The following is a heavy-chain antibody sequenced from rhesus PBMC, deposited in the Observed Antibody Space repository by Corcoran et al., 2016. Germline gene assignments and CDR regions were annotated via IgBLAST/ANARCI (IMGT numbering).Heavy chain of an antibody. CDR1: GSAISSYW. D-gene: IGHD1-1*01. CDR2: INGNSGST. V-gene: IGHV4-80*01. CDR3: AMGGTACFDY. Sequence: QVQLQESGPGQVKPSETLSITCTVSGSAISSYWWSGIRQPPGKGREGSGEINGNSGSTNYNPSLKSRVTISSDTFKTQFSLKLGSVTAAGAAVYFCAMGGTACFDYWGQGVLVTVSS. J-gene: IGHJ4*01.